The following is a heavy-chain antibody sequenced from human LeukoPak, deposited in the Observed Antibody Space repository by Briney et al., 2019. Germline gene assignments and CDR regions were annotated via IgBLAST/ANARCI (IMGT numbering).Heavy chain of an antibody. Sequence: GGSLRLSCAASGFTVSSNYMSWVRQAPGEGLEWVSVIYSGGSTYYADSVKGRFTISRDNSKNTLYLQMNSLRAEDTAVYYCASSAFGVAPYAFDIWGQGTMVTVSS. D-gene: IGHD3-3*01. V-gene: IGHV3-53*01. CDR3: ASSAFGVAPYAFDI. J-gene: IGHJ3*02. CDR1: GFTVSSNY. CDR2: IYSGGST.